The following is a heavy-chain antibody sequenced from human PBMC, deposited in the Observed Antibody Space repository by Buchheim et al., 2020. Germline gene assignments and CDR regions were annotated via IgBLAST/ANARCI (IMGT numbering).Heavy chain of an antibody. CDR3: ARGGRGYSYGYGRADHYYYYYGMDV. V-gene: IGHV4-59*01. D-gene: IGHD5-18*01. Sequence: QVQLQESGPGLVKPSETLSLTCTVSGGSISSYYWSWIRQPPGKGLEWIGYIYYSGSTNYNPSLKSRVTISVDTSKNQFSLKLSSVTAADTAVYYCARGGRGYSYGYGRADHYYYYYGMDVWGQGTT. J-gene: IGHJ6*02. CDR2: IYYSGST. CDR1: GGSISSYY.